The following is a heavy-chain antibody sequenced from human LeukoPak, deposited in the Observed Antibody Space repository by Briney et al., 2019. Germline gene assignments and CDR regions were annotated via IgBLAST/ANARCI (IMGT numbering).Heavy chain of an antibody. CDR1: GFTFSSYE. V-gene: IGHV3-48*03. CDR3: ARAGSTSSFDY. J-gene: IGHJ4*02. CDR2: ISSSGSTI. D-gene: IGHD2-2*01. Sequence: GGSLRLSCAASGFTFSSYEMNWVRQAPGKGLEWVSYISSSGSTIYYADSVKGRFTISRDNAKNSLYLQMNSLRAEDTALYYCARAGSTSSFDYWGQGTLVTVSS.